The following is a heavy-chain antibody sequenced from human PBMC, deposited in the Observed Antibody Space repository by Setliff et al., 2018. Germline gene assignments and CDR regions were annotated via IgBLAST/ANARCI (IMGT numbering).Heavy chain of an antibody. D-gene: IGHD2-21*02. CDR1: GYSISSGYI. V-gene: IGHV4-38-2*02. CDR2: IGHTGSI. Sequence: SETLSLTCTVSGYSISSGYIWGWIRQPPGKGLEWVGNIGHTGSINYNPSLKSRLTISRDTSKNQVSLRLNSVTATDTAVYYCARDLGHGGDSDYWGQGILVTVPS. J-gene: IGHJ4*02. CDR3: ARDLGHGGDSDY.